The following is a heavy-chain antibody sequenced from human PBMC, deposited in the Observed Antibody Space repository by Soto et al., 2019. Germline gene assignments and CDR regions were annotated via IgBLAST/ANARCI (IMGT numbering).Heavy chain of an antibody. V-gene: IGHV1-18*01. Sequence: QVQLVQSRAEVKNPGASVKVSCKASGYSFTRYGIAWARQAPGQGLEWMGWINTYNGNTNYAQNLQGRVTLTTDPTTRTAYMELTSLRSNDTAIYYCAMVDVYVTPSPQDVWGQGTTVIVSS. CDR1: GYSFTRYG. D-gene: IGHD3-16*01. CDR3: AMVDVYVTPSPQDV. J-gene: IGHJ6*02. CDR2: INTYNGNT.